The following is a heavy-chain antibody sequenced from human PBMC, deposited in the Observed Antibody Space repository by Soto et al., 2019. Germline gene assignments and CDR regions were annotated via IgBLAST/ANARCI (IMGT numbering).Heavy chain of an antibody. CDR2: MKQDGSEK. Sequence: PGGSLRLSCVGSGFIFSDYWMSWVRQAPGKGLEWVASMKQDGSEKNYGDSVKGRFIISRDNGKNSLYLQMNSLRAEDTAVYFCARDVCSTTSCFLQYWGKGTLVTVDS. J-gene: IGHJ4*02. CDR1: GFIFSDYW. CDR3: ARDVCSTTSCFLQY. V-gene: IGHV3-7*01. D-gene: IGHD2-2*01.